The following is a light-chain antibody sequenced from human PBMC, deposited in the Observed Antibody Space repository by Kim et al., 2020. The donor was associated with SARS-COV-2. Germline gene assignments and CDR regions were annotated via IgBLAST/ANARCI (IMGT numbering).Light chain of an antibody. CDR3: QQYNSWPPLT. CDR1: QSVSSN. V-gene: IGKV3-15*01. CDR2: DAS. Sequence: SPGERATLSCRASQSVSSNLVWYQQKPGQAPRLLIYDASTRATDIPARFSGSGSGTEFTLTISSLQSEDFALYYCQQYNSWPPLTFGGGTKVDIK. J-gene: IGKJ4*01.